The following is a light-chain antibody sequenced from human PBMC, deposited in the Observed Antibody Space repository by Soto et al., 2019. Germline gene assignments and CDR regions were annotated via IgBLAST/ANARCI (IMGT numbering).Light chain of an antibody. CDR2: DAS. V-gene: IGKV3-15*01. CDR3: QQYNKLPRP. CDR1: QSVSSK. Sequence: EIVITQSLGALLVTLRERATLSCRASQSVSSKLAWFQQKPGQAPSLLIYDASTRATGIPARFRGSGSGTQFTLTIISLQSEDFAVYYCQQYNKLPRPFGQLTKADIK. J-gene: IGKJ1*01.